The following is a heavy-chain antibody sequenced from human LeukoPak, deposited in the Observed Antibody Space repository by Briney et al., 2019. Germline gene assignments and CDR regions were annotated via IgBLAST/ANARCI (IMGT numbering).Heavy chain of an antibody. V-gene: IGHV4-38-2*02. CDR1: GYSISSGYY. D-gene: IGHD3-9*01. CDR3: ARAHDAYYDISRDYFDY. CDR2: IYHSGST. J-gene: IGHJ4*02. Sequence: PSETLSLTCTVSGYSISSGYYWGWIRQPPGKGLEWIGSIYHSGSTYYNPSLKSRVTISVDTSKNQFSLKLSSVTAADTAVYYRARAHDAYYDISRDYFDYWGQGTLVTVSS.